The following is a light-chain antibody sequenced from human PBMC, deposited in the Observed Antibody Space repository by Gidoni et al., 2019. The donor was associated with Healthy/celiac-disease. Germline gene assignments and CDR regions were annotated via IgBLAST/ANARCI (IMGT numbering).Light chain of an antibody. CDR1: QSVLYSSNNKNY. Sequence: LGERATINCKSSQSVLYSSNNKNYLAWYQQKPGQPPKLLIYWASTRESGVPDRFSGSGSGTDFTLTISSLQAEDVAVYYCQQYYSTPYTFGQGTKLEIK. CDR2: WAS. V-gene: IGKV4-1*01. CDR3: QQYYSTPYT. J-gene: IGKJ2*01.